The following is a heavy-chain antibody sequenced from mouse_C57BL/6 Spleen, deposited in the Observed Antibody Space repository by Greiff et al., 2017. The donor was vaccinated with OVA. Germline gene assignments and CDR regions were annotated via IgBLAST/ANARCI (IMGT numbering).Heavy chain of an antibody. D-gene: IGHD1-3*01. V-gene: IGHV5-17*01. J-gene: IGHJ1*03. CDR1: GFTFSDCG. Sequence: EVMLVESGGGLVKPGGSLKLSCAASGFTFSDCGMHWVRQAPEKGLEWVAYISSGSSTIYYADTVKGRFTISRDNAKNTLFLQMTSLRSEDTAMYYCARDKSKDWYFEGWGTGTTVTGAS. CDR3: ARDKSKDWYFEG. CDR2: ISSGSSTI.